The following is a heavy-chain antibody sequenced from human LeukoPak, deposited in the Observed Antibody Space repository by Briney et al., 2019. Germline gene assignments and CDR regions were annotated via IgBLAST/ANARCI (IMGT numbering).Heavy chain of an antibody. Sequence: GGSLRLSCGASGFTFSSYAMSWVRQAPGKGLEWVSAISGSGGSTYYADSVKGRFTISRDNSKNTLYLQMNSLRAEDTAVYYCAKDQDMAHRYSSGWTGRRAFDIWGQGTMVTVSS. V-gene: IGHV3-23*01. D-gene: IGHD6-19*01. CDR3: AKDQDMAHRYSSGWTGRRAFDI. CDR2: ISGSGGST. J-gene: IGHJ3*02. CDR1: GFTFSSYA.